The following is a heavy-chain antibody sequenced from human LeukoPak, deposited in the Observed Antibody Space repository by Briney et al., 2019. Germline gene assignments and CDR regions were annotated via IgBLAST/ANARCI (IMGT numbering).Heavy chain of an antibody. D-gene: IGHD3-22*01. V-gene: IGHV5-51*01. CDR2: IYPGDSDT. J-gene: IGHJ3*02. CDR3: ARPSPTYDSIGFDAFDI. CDR1: GYSFTSYW. Sequence: GESLKISCKGSGYSFTSYWIGWVRQMPGKGLEWMGIIYPGDSDTRYSPSFQGQVTISADKSISTAYLQWSSLKASDTAIYYCARPSPTYDSIGFDAFDIWGQGTMVTVSS.